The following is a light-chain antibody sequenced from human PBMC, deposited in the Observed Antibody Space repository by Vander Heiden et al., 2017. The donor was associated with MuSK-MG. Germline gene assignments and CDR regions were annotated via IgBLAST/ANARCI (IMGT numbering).Light chain of an antibody. J-gene: IGKJ1*01. CDR1: QSVSSSY. Sequence: EIVLTQSPGTLSLSPGERATLSCRASQSVSSSYLAWYQQKPGQAPRLLIYGASSRATGIPDRFSGSGYGTDFTLTISRREPEDFAVYYCQQYCSSPQWTFGQGTRVXIK. CDR3: QQYCSSPQWT. V-gene: IGKV3-20*01. CDR2: GAS.